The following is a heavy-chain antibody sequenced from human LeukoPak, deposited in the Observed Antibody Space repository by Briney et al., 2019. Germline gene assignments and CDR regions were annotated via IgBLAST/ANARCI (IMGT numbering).Heavy chain of an antibody. V-gene: IGHV3-30*02. CDR3: AKRGDIVVVPAAHSNWFDP. CDR1: RFTFSSYG. Sequence: GGSLRLSCAASRFTFSSYGMHWVRQAPGKGLAWVAFIRYDGSNKYYADSVKGRFTISRDNSKNTLYLQMNSLRAEDTAVYYCAKRGDIVVVPAAHSNWFDPWGQGTLVTVSS. D-gene: IGHD2-2*01. J-gene: IGHJ5*02. CDR2: IRYDGSNK.